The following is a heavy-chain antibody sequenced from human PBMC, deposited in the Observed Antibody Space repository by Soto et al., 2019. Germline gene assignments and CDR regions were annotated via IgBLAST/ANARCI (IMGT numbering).Heavy chain of an antibody. Sequence: QVQLVQSGAEVKKPGASVKVSCMASGYTFTSYGISWVRQAPGQGLEWMGWISAYNGNTNYAQKLQGRVTMTTDTPTGTAYREGRSLRSDDTAVYYCAREGWLRPNNGSAPGGQGPLATVS. D-gene: IGHD5-12*01. J-gene: IGHJ5*02. CDR3: AREGWLRPNNGSAP. V-gene: IGHV1-18*04. CDR2: ISAYNGNT. CDR1: GYTFTSYG.